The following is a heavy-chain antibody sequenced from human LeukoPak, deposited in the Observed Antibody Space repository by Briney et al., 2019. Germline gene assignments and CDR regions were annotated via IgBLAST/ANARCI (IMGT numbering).Heavy chain of an antibody. J-gene: IGHJ4*02. CDR3: AKAGSGYFVGDDY. D-gene: IGHD3-3*01. Sequence: GGSLRLSCAASGFTFSSYGMHWVRQAPGKGLEWVAFIRYDGSNKYYADSVKGRFTISRDNSKNTLYLQMNSLRAEDTAVYYCAKAGSGYFVGDDYWGQGTLVTVSS. CDR2: IRYDGSNK. V-gene: IGHV3-30*02. CDR1: GFTFSSYG.